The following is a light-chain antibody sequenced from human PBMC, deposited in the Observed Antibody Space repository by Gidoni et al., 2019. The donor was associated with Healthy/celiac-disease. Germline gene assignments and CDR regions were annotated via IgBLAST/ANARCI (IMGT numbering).Light chain of an antibody. Sequence: DIVLTQSPATLSLSPGERATLSCRASQSVSSYLAGYQQKPGQAPRLLIYDASNRATGIPARFSGSGSGTDFTLTISSLEPEDFAVYYCQQRSNWPPIFTFXPXTKVDIK. CDR1: QSVSSY. V-gene: IGKV3-11*01. CDR3: QQRSNWPPIFT. CDR2: DAS. J-gene: IGKJ3*01.